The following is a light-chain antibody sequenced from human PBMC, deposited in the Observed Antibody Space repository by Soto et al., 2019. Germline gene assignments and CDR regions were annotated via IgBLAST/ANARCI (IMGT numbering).Light chain of an antibody. Sequence: EIVMTQSPATLSVSPGERATLSCRASQGFSSNLAWYQQKPGQAPRLLIYGASTRATGIPARFSGSESGTEFTLTISSLQSEDFAVYYCQQYHNWPITFGQGKRLEIK. CDR1: QGFSSN. V-gene: IGKV3-15*01. CDR3: QQYHNWPIT. CDR2: GAS. J-gene: IGKJ5*01.